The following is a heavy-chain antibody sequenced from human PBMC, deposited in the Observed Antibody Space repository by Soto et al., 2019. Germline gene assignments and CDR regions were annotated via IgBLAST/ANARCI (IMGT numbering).Heavy chain of an antibody. J-gene: IGHJ5*02. CDR3: ARGVVVVPAALGSGTWFDP. D-gene: IGHD2-2*01. CDR2: IYYSGST. CDR1: GGSISSCGYY. V-gene: IGHV4-31*03. Sequence: PSETLSLTCTVSGGSISSCGYYWSWIRQHPGKGLEWIGYIYYSGSTYYNPSLKSRVTISVDTSKNQFSLKLSSVTAADTAVYYCARGVVVVPAALGSGTWFDPWGQGTLVTVSS.